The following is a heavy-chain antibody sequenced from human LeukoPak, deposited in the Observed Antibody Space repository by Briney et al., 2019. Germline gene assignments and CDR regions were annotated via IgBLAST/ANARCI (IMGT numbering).Heavy chain of an antibody. Sequence: ASVKVSCKASGYTFTGYYMHWVRQAPGQGLEWMGIINPSGGSTSYAQKFQGRVTMTRDTSTSTVYMELSSLRSEDTAVYHCAMGARRLAIDYWGQGTLVTVSS. CDR1: GYTFTGYY. CDR2: INPSGGST. V-gene: IGHV1-46*03. CDR3: AMGARRLAIDY. D-gene: IGHD1-26*01. J-gene: IGHJ4*02.